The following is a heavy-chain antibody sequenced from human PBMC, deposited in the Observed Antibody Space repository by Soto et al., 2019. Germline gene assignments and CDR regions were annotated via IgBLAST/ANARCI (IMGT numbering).Heavy chain of an antibody. CDR1: GVTFGASA. V-gene: IGHV3-73*01. CDR3: TRQDAVVVPAAMPYYYYYGMDV. J-gene: IGHJ6*02. CDR2: IGSKGETYAT. D-gene: IGHD2-2*01. Sequence: PGGFLRVSWGAPGVTFGASALQWVRQGSGEGVEGLGRIGSKGETYATAYAASVKGRFTISRDDSKNTAYLQMNSLKTEDTAVYYCTRQDAVVVPAAMPYYYYYGMDVWGQGTTVTVSS.